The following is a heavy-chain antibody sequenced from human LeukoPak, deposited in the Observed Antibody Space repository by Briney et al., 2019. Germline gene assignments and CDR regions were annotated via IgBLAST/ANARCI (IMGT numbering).Heavy chain of an antibody. J-gene: IGHJ4*02. V-gene: IGHV4-38-2*02. CDR3: ARGNWNDVVGYYFDY. Sequence: SDTLSLTCTVSGYSISSGYYWAWIRQPPGKGLEWIGSIYHSGSPYYNPSLKSRVTISVDTPKNHFSLKLSSVTAADTAVYYCARGNWNDVVGYYFDYWGQGTLVTVSS. D-gene: IGHD1-1*01. CDR1: GYSISSGYY. CDR2: IYHSGSP.